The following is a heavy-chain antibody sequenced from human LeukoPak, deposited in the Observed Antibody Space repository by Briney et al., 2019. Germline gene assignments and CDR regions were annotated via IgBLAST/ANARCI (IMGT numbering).Heavy chain of an antibody. Sequence: GGSLRLSCTAPGFTFSSYAIHWIRQAPGRGLEWVALVWHDGSNRYYADSVKGRFTISRDNSKNTLYLQMNSLRAEDTAVYYCARVQSWYGASFDYWGQGTLVTVSS. V-gene: IGHV3-30*02. D-gene: IGHD3-10*01. CDR2: VWHDGSNR. J-gene: IGHJ4*02. CDR3: ARVQSWYGASFDY. CDR1: GFTFSSYA.